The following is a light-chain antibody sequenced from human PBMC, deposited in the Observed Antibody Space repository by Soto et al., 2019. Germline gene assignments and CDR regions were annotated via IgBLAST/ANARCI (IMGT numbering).Light chain of an antibody. J-gene: IGLJ3*02. CDR1: GSNIGSNT. V-gene: IGLV1-47*02. Sequence: QSVLTQPPSASGAPGQTVTISCSGSGSNIGSNTVYWYQQVPGTAPKLLLYSSNQRPSGVPDRFSCAKSGTSASLAISGLRSEDEADYYCSTWDASLSGRVFGGGTKVTVL. CDR2: SSN. CDR3: STWDASLSGRV.